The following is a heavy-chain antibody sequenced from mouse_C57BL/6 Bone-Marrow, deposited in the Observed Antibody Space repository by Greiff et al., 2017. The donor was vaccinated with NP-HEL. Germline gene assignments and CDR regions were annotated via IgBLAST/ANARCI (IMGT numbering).Heavy chain of an antibody. D-gene: IGHD1-1*02. Sequence: EVQRVESGAELVKPGASVKLSCTASGFNIKDYYMHWVKQRTEQGLEWIGRIDPEDGETKYAPKFPGKATITADTSSNTAYLQLSSLTSEDTAVYYGVLHFITIKYYFDYWGQGTTLTVSS. V-gene: IGHV14-2*01. CDR2: IDPEDGET. J-gene: IGHJ2*01. CDR1: GFNIKDYY. CDR3: VLHFITIKYYFDY.